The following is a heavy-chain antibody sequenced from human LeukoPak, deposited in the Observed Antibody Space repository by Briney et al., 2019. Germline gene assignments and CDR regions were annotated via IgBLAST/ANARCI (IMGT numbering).Heavy chain of an antibody. V-gene: IGHV4-61*02. D-gene: IGHD5-18*01. J-gene: IGHJ4*02. CDR2: IYTSGST. CDR3: ARIDTAMVIVDY. CDR1: GGSISRGSYY. Sequence: SQTLSLTCTVSGGSISRGSYYWSWIRQPAGKGLEWIGRIYTSGSTNYNPSLKSRVTISVDTSKNQLSLKLSSVTAADTAVYYCARIDTAMVIVDYWGQGTLVTVSS.